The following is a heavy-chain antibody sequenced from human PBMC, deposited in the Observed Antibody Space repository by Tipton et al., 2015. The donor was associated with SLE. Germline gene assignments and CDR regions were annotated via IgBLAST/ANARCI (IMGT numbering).Heavy chain of an antibody. CDR3: ARLKRSDAFDI. CDR2: ISSSSSTI. D-gene: IGHD5-24*01. CDR1: GFTFSSYS. V-gene: IGHV3-48*01. J-gene: IGHJ3*02. Sequence: SLRLSCAASGFTFSSYSMNWVRQAPGKGLEWVSYISSSSSTIYYADSVKGRFTISRDNAKNSLYLQMNSLRAEDTAVYYCARLKRSDAFDIWGQGTMVTVSS.